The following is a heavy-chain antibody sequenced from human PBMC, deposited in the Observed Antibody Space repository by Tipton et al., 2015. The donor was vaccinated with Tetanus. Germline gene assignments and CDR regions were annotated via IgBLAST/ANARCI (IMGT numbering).Heavy chain of an antibody. CDR1: GASMSSSSYY. CDR3: ARPSTTVTPRAFDV. V-gene: IGHV4-39*01. D-gene: IGHD4-17*01. Sequence: LACNVSGASMSSSSYYWDWIRQPPGKGLEWIGSIYYSGSSYYNPSLESRVTISLDTSKNRFSLKLTSVTAADAAVYYCARPSTTVTPRAFDVWGQGTMVTVSS. CDR2: IYYSGSS. J-gene: IGHJ3*01.